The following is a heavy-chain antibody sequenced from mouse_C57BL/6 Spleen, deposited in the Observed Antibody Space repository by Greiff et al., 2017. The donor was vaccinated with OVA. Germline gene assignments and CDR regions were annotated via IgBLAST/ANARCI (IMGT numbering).Heavy chain of an antibody. CDR2: IDPEDGDT. D-gene: IGHD1-1*01. CDR3: TPGGYGSSYGYFDV. Sequence: EVQLQQSGAELVRPGASVKLSCTASGFNIKDYYMHWVKQRPEQGLEWIGRIDPEDGDTEYAPKFQGKATMTADTSSNTAYLQLSSLTSEDTAVYYSTPGGYGSSYGYFDVWGTGTTVTVSA. CDR1: GFNIKDYY. V-gene: IGHV14-1*01. J-gene: IGHJ1*03.